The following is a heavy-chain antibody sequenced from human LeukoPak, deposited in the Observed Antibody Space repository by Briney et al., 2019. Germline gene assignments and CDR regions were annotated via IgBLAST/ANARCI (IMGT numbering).Heavy chain of an antibody. CDR3: VSFYETY. J-gene: IGHJ4*02. CDR1: GFTFSSYS. Sequence: LTGGSLRLSCAASGFTFSSYSMNWVRQAPGKGLAWVSHINSDGSWTSYADSVKGRFTISKDNAKNTVYLQMNSLRAEDTAVYYCVSFYETYWGRGTLVTVSS. V-gene: IGHV3-74*01. CDR2: INSDGSWT. D-gene: IGHD2/OR15-2a*01.